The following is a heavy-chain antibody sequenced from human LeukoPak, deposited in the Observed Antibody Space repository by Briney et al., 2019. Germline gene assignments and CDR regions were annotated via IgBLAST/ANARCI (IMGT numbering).Heavy chain of an antibody. CDR3: AKSGDVLLWFGEMYYYYMDV. CDR2: ISGSGGST. V-gene: IGHV3-23*01. CDR1: GFTFSSYS. D-gene: IGHD3-10*01. Sequence: VGSLRLSCAASGFTFSSYSMSWVRQAPGKGLEWVSAISGSGGSTYYADSVKGRFTISRDNSKNTLYLQMNSLRAEDTAVYYCAKSGDVLLWFGEMYYYYMDVWGKGTTVTISS. J-gene: IGHJ6*03.